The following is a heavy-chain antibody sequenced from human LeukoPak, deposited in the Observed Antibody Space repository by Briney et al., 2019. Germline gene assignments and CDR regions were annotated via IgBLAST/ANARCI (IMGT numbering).Heavy chain of an antibody. CDR2: IIPIFGTA. Sequence: SVKVSCKASGGTFSSYAISWVRQAPGQGLEWMGGIIPIFGTANYAQKFQGRVTITADESTSTAYMELSSLRSEDTAVYYCARVPSEKGENYYYYGMDVWGQGTTVTVSS. CDR1: GGTFSSYA. J-gene: IGHJ6*02. CDR3: ARVPSEKGENYYYYGMDV. V-gene: IGHV1-69*13.